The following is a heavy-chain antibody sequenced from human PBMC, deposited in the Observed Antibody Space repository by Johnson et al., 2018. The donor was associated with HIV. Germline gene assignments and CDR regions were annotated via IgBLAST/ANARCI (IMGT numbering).Heavy chain of an antibody. J-gene: IGHJ3*02. V-gene: IGHV3-33*01. CDR2: IWYDGSNK. CDR3: ASTLTGDFGAFDI. CDR1: GFTFSYYG. Sequence: QVQLVESGGGVVQPGRSLRLSCAASGFTFSYYGMHWVRQAPGKGLEWVAVIWYDGSNKNYADSVKGRFTISRDNSKNSLYLQMNSLRAEDTAVYYCASTLTGDFGAFDIWGQGTMVTVSS. D-gene: IGHD7-27*01.